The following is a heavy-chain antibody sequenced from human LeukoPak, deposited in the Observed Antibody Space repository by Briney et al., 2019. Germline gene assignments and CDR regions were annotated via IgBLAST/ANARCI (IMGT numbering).Heavy chain of an antibody. CDR3: AKGRGRIAAADAFDY. V-gene: IGHV3-9*01. Sequence: GRSLRLSCAASGFTFDDYAMHWVRQAPGKGLEWVSGISWNSGSIGYADSVKGRFTISRDNAKNSLYLQMNSLRAEDTALYYCAKGRGRIAAADAFDYWGQGTLVTVSS. CDR2: ISWNSGSI. J-gene: IGHJ4*02. CDR1: GFTFDDYA. D-gene: IGHD6-13*01.